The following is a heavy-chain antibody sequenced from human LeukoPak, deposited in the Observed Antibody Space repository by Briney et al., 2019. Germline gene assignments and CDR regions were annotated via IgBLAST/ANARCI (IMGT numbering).Heavy chain of an antibody. J-gene: IGHJ4*02. CDR1: GGSFSGYY. Sequence: KASETLSLTCAVYGGSFSGYYWSWIRQPPGKGLEWIGEINHSGSTNYNPSLKSRVTISLDTSKNQFSLKLSSVTAADTALYYCARRPRNTGSYDGPSGLGYWGQGTLVTVSS. D-gene: IGHD1-26*01. CDR2: INHSGST. CDR3: ARRPRNTGSYDGPSGLGY. V-gene: IGHV4-34*01.